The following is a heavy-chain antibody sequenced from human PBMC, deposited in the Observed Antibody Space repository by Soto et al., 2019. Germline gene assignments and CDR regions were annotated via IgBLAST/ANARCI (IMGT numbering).Heavy chain of an antibody. V-gene: IGHV3-23*01. Sequence: GGSLRLSCAASGFTFSSYAMSWVRQAPGKGLEWVSAISGSGGSTYYADSVKGRFTISRDNSKNTLYLQMNSLRAEDTAVYYCAKSRADMITFGGVIVTQYYFDYWGQAT. CDR3: AKSRADMITFGGVIVTQYYFDY. CDR2: ISGSGGST. CDR1: GFTFSSYA. J-gene: IGHJ4*02. D-gene: IGHD3-16*02.